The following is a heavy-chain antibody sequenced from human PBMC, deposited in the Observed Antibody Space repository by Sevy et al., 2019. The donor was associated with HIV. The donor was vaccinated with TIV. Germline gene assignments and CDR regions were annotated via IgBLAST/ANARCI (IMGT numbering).Heavy chain of an antibody. J-gene: IGHJ6*02. Sequence: SETLSLTCTVSGGSISSYYWSWIRQPPGKGLEWIGYIYYSGSTNYNPSPKSRVTISVDTSKNQFSLKLSSVTAADTAVYYYARDLYYYDSSGYPYYYYYYGMDVWGQGTTVTVSS. CDR1: GGSISSYY. CDR3: ARDLYYYDSSGYPYYYYYYGMDV. CDR2: IYYSGST. V-gene: IGHV4-59*01. D-gene: IGHD3-22*01.